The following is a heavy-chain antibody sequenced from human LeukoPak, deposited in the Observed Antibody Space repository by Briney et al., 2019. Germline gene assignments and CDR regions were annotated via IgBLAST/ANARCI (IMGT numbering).Heavy chain of an antibody. D-gene: IGHD1-1*01. J-gene: IGHJ6*02. CDR2: IRSTTYRETT. V-gene: IGHV3-49*04. Sequence: PGGSLRLSCTASGFTSSDHAMGWARQAPGKGPEGVGFIRSTTYRETTEYAASVKGRFTISRDNSNNIVYLAMNSLRIEDTGLYYCTRGPIQLWLHNGIDVWGQGTTVTVSS. CDR1: GFTSSDHA. CDR3: TRGPIQLWLHNGIDV.